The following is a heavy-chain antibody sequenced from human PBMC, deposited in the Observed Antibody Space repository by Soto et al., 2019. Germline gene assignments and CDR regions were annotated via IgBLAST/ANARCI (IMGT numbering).Heavy chain of an antibody. J-gene: IGHJ4*02. CDR1: GFTFSSYD. Sequence: GGSLRLSCAASGFTFSSYDMHWVRQATGKGLEWASAIGTAGDTYYPGSVKGRFTISRENAKNSLYLQMNSLRAEDTAVYYCARASQQLVPYFDYWGQGTLDTVSS. CDR2: IGTAGDT. V-gene: IGHV3-13*01. D-gene: IGHD6-13*01. CDR3: ARASQQLVPYFDY.